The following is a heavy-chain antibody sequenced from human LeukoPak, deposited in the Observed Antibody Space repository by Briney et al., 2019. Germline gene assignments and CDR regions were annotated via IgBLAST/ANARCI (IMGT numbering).Heavy chain of an antibody. J-gene: IGHJ6*03. Sequence: GGSPRLSCAASGFTFSSYAMSWVRQAPGKGLEWVAFIRYDGSNKYYADSVKGRFTISRDNSKNTLYLQMNSLRAEDTAVYYCAKDLTGTTWGYYYYMDVWGKGTTVTISS. CDR1: GFTFSSYA. CDR2: IRYDGSNK. D-gene: IGHD1-20*01. CDR3: AKDLTGTTWGYYYYMDV. V-gene: IGHV3-30*02.